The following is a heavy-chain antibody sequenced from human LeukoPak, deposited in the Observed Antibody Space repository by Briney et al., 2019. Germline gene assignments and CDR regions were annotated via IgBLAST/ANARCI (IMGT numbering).Heavy chain of an antibody. CDR1: GGTFSSYA. V-gene: IGHV1-69*04. CDR3: ARLRIAVAGTGFDY. Sequence: SVKVSCKASGGTFSSYAISWVRQAPGQGLEWMGRIIPILGIANYAQKFQGRVTITADKSTSTAYMELSSLRSEDTAVYYYARLRIAVAGTGFDYWGQGTLVTVSS. J-gene: IGHJ4*02. CDR2: IIPILGIA. D-gene: IGHD6-19*01.